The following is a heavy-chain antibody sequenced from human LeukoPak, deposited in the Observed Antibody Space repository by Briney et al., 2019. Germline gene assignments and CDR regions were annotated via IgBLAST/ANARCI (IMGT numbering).Heavy chain of an antibody. Sequence: SGGSLRLSCAASGFSFSNYAMTWVRQAPGKGLEWVSSISGSGDNTYYADSVKGRFTVSRDNSKDTLYLQMKSLRGEDTAVYYCAKGGRQGDSSSYYLYFDHWGQGTLVTVSS. CDR3: AKGGRQGDSSSYYLYFDH. CDR1: GFSFSNYA. CDR2: ISGSGDNT. V-gene: IGHV3-23*01. J-gene: IGHJ4*02. D-gene: IGHD6-13*01.